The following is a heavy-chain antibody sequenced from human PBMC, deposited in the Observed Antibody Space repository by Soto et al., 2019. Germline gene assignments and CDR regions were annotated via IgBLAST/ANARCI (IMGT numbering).Heavy chain of an antibody. CDR1: VAPFSGYY. Sequence: SETLSITCAVYVAPFSGYYWNWIRQPPGKGLEWIGEINHTGSTKYNPSLKSRVTISLDTSKNQFSLRLRSVTAADTAVYYCARGREIFGAVTPFEYWGQGTKVTVSS. CDR3: ARGREIFGAVTPFEY. CDR2: INHTGST. D-gene: IGHD3-3*01. J-gene: IGHJ4*02. V-gene: IGHV4-34*01.